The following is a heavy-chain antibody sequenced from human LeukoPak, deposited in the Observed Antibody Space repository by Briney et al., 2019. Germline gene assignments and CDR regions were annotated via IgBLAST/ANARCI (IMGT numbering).Heavy chain of an antibody. CDR2: IYYSGNT. D-gene: IGHD4-11*01. V-gene: IGHV4-39*01. J-gene: IGHJ5*02. Sequence: SEILSLTCIVSGGSISSSSYYWDWIRQSPGKGLEWIGTIYYSGNTDYNPSLKSRVTMSVETSKNQFSLKLSSVTAADTAVYYCARNISTVANGARYNWFDPWGQGTLVTVSS. CDR1: GGSISSSSYY. CDR3: ARNISTVANGARYNWFDP.